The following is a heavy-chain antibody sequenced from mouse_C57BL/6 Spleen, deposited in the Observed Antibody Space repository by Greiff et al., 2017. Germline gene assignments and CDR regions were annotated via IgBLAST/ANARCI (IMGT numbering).Heavy chain of an antibody. CDR1: GYTFTSYW. D-gene: IGHD1-1*01. V-gene: IGHV1-52*01. CDR3: ARYGARENFDD. Sequence: QVQLQQPGAELVRPGSSVKLSCKASGYTFTSYWMHWVKQRPIQGLEWIGNIDPSDSETHYNQKFKDKATLTVDKSSSTAYMLLSSLTSEDSAVYYCARYGARENFDDWGQGTTLTVSS. J-gene: IGHJ2*01. CDR2: IDPSDSET.